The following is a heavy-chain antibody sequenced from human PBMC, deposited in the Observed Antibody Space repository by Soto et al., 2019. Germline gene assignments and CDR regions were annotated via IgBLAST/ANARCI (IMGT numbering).Heavy chain of an antibody. CDR1: GFTFSAYC. J-gene: IGHJ4*02. D-gene: IGHD6-19*01. CDR2: IKKDGSEK. Sequence: EVQLVESGGGLVQPGGSLRLSCEASGFTFSAYCMTWVRQAPGKGLEWVANIKKDGSEKYYVDSVKGRFTISRDNAKNSLYLQMNSLRAEDTAVYYCARVHSSGWYYFDYWGQGTLVTVSS. V-gene: IGHV3-7*03. CDR3: ARVHSSGWYYFDY.